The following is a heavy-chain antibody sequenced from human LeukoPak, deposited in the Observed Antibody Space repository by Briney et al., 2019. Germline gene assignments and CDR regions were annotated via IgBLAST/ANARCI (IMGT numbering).Heavy chain of an antibody. CDR1: GYTFTSYV. J-gene: IGHJ3*02. CDR2: INAGNGNT. D-gene: IGHD3-22*01. CDR3: ARDRKITMIVAGDAFDI. Sequence: ASVKVSCKASGYTFTSYVMHWVRQAPGQRLEWMGWINAGNGNTKYSQKFQGRVTITRDTSASTAYMELSSLRSEDTAVYYCARDRKITMIVAGDAFDIWGQGTMVTVSS. V-gene: IGHV1-3*01.